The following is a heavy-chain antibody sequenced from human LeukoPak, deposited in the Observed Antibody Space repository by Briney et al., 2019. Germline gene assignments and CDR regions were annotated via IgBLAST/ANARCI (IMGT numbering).Heavy chain of an antibody. CDR1: GLTFSSYV. CDR2: ISKDGSNK. Sequence: GGSLRLSCAASGLTFSSYVMHWVRQAPGKGLEWVAVISKDGSNKYYADSVKGRFTISRDNAKNSLYLQMNSLRAEDTAVYYCASARNAFDIWGQGTMVTVSS. J-gene: IGHJ3*02. CDR3: ASARNAFDI. V-gene: IGHV3-30*03. D-gene: IGHD1-14*01.